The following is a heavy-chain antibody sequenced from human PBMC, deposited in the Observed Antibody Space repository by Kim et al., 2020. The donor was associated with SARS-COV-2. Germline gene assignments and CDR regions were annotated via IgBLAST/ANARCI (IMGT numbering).Heavy chain of an antibody. Sequence: SETLSHTCTVSGGSISDYYWSWIRQPPGKGLEWIGYIYYSGSTNYNPSLKSRVTMSVDTSKNQFSLKVSSVTAADTAVYYCARGGPYGGTDYWGQGTLVIVSS. V-gene: IGHV4-59*01. CDR2: IYYSGST. D-gene: IGHD2-15*01. CDR1: GGSISDYY. CDR3: ARGGPYGGTDY. J-gene: IGHJ4*02.